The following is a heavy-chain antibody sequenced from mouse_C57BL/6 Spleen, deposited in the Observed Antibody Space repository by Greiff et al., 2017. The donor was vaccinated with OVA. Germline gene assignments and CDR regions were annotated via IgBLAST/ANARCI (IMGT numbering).Heavy chain of an antibody. D-gene: IGHD2-5*01. Sequence: QVQLQQPGAELVLPGASVKLSCKASGYTFTSYWMHWVTQRPGQGLEWIGEIDPSDSYTNYNQKFKGKSTLTVDKSSSTAYMQLSSLTSEDSAVYYCARRNYSNYGLAMDYWGQGTSVTVAS. CDR1: GYTFTSYW. CDR3: ARRNYSNYGLAMDY. V-gene: IGHV1-69*01. CDR2: IDPSDSYT. J-gene: IGHJ4*01.